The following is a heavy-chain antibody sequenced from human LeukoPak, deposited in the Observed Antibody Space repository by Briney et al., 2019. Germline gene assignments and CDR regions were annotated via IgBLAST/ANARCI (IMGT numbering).Heavy chain of an antibody. CDR1: GGSISTYY. CDR2: ISYIGTT. J-gene: IGHJ6*02. D-gene: IGHD3-10*01. Sequence: PSETLSLTCTVSGGSISTYYWSWIRQPPGKGLEWVAYISYIGTTNYNPSLESRVTISVDTSKNQFSLKVSSVTAADTAVYYCARDRHVLLWFGEAPRNDYYGMDVWGQGTTVTVSS. CDR3: ARDRHVLLWFGEAPRNDYYGMDV. V-gene: IGHV4-59*12.